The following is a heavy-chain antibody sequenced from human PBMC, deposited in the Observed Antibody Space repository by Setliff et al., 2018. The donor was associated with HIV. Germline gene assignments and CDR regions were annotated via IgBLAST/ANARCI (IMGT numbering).Heavy chain of an antibody. V-gene: IGHV1-2*02. Sequence: ASVKVSCKASGYTFTGHYLHWLRQAPGQGLEWLGWVNPNSGDAIYAQNFPGRVTMTRYTSINAAYMELRVLGSADTSVYYCARNFCRSPSGKYFYYFGMGIWGQGTTVTVSS. CDR2: VNPNSGDA. CDR3: ARNFCRSPSGKYFYYFGMGI. J-gene: IGHJ6*02. CDR1: GYTFTGHY. D-gene: IGHD3-10*01.